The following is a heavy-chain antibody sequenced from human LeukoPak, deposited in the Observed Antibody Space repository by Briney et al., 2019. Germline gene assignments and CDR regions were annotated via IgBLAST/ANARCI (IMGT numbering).Heavy chain of an antibody. CDR3: ARQAYSSAFDI. D-gene: IGHD2-21*01. CDR1: GYTITSYW. Sequence: GESLKISCKGSGYTITSYWIGWVRQMPGKGLEWMGIIYPGDSDTRYSPSFQGQVTISADKSISTAYLQWSSLKASDTAMYYCARQAYSSAFDIWGQGTMVTVSS. CDR2: IYPGDSDT. V-gene: IGHV5-51*01. J-gene: IGHJ3*02.